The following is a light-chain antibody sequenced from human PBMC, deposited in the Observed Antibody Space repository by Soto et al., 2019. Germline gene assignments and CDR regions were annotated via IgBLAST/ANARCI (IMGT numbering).Light chain of an antibody. CDR1: QSISTS. V-gene: IGKV1-39*01. J-gene: IGKJ2*01. Sequence: DIQMTQSPSSLSASVGDRVTISCWASQSISTSLNWYQQKPGKAPKLLIYAAFSFQSGVPSRFSSSGSGTHFTLSISSVQPEDFATYYCHQSYSTPYTFGQGTKLELK. CDR3: HQSYSTPYT. CDR2: AAF.